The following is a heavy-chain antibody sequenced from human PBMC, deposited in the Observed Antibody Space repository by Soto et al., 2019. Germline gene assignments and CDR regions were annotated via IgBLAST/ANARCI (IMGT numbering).Heavy chain of an antibody. V-gene: IGHV3-15*07. J-gene: IGHJ6*02. Sequence: GGSLRLSCAASGFTFSNAWMNWVRQAPGKGLEWVGRIKSKTDGGTTDYAAPVKGRFTISRDDSKNTLYLQMNSLKTEDTAVYYCTTTLPYGFVYYYYYGMDVWGQGTTVTVSS. CDR1: GFTFSNAW. CDR3: TTTLPYGFVYYYYYGMDV. D-gene: IGHD4-17*01. CDR2: IKSKTDGGTT.